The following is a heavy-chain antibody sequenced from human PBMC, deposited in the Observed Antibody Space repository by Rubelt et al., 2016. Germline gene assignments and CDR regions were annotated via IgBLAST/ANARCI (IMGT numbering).Heavy chain of an antibody. CDR1: GFTFSSYA. CDR3: AKVRDYRGRTTSGLFDY. J-gene: IGHJ4*02. Sequence: YGGGLVQPGGSLRLSCAASGFTFSSYAMSWVRQAPGKGLEWVSAISGSGGSTYSADSVKGRFTISRDNSKNTLYMQMTSLRAEYTALDYCAKVRDYRGRTTSGLFDYWGQGTLVTVSS. D-gene: IGHD1-7*01. V-gene: IGHV3-23*01. CDR2: ISGSGGST.